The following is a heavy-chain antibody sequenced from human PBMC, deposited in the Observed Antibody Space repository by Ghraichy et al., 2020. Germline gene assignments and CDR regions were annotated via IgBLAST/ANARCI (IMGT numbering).Heavy chain of an antibody. D-gene: IGHD3-16*02. V-gene: IGHV4-38-2*02. J-gene: IGHJ4*02. Sequence: SETLSLTCAVSGYSISSGYYWGWIRQPPGKGLEWIGSIYHSGSTYYNPSLKSRVTISVDTSKNQFSLKLSSVTAADTAVYYCARDLHSDYIWGSYRKGLYYFDYWGQGTLVTVSS. CDR1: GYSISSGYY. CDR2: IYHSGST. CDR3: ARDLHSDYIWGSYRKGLYYFDY.